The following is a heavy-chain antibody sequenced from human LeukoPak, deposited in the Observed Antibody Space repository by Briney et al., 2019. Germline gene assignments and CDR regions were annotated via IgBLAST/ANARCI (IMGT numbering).Heavy chain of an antibody. D-gene: IGHD2-2*02. J-gene: IGHJ6*03. Sequence: ASVKVSCKASGYTFTGYYMHWVRQAPGQGLEWMGWINPNSGGTNYAQKFQGRVTMTRDMSISTAYMELSRLRSDDTAVYYCARDQHIVVVPAAIGYYYYYMDVWGKGTTVTVSS. CDR1: GYTFTGYY. V-gene: IGHV1-2*02. CDR2: INPNSGGT. CDR3: ARDQHIVVVPAAIGYYYYYMDV.